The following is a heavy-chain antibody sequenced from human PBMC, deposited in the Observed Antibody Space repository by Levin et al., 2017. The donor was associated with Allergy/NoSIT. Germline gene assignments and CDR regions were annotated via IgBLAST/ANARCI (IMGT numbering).Heavy chain of an antibody. D-gene: IGHD3-10*01. CDR2: FYYSGST. CDR3: VKHVYPDGSPFDA. CDR1: GASITTYH. Sequence: SETLSLTCSVSGASITTYHWGWVRQPPGKGLEWIGHFYYSGSTNYNPSLNGRVTFSVDTSKNRFSLTLTSVTAADTAVYYCVKHVYPDGSPFDAWGLGSLVTVSS. J-gene: IGHJ4*02. V-gene: IGHV4-59*08.